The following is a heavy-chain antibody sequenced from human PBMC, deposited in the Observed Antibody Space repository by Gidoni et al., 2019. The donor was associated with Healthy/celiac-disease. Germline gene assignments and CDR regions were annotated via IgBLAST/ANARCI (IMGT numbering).Heavy chain of an antibody. V-gene: IGHV3-11*06. CDR2: ISSSSSYT. CDR1: GFTFSDYY. Sequence: QVQLVESGGGLVKPGGSLRLSCAASGFTFSDYYMSWIRQAPGKGLEWVSYISSSSSYTNYADSVKGRFTISRDNAKNSLYLQMNSLRAEDTAVYYCASLKGSSSNYNWFDPWGQGTLVTVSS. CDR3: ASLKGSSSNYNWFDP. J-gene: IGHJ5*02. D-gene: IGHD6-6*01.